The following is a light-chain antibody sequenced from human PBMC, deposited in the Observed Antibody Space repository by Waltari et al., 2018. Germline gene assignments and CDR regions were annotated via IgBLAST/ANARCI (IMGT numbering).Light chain of an antibody. Sequence: QSVLTQPPSVSAAAGQKVTISCSGSGSNIGNNFVSWYQQLPGTAPKLLIFDNTKRPSGTPDRFSGSKSGSSATLGIAGLQTGDEAEYYCGTWDSSLSVVFGGGTKLTIL. V-gene: IGLV1-51*01. CDR2: DNT. CDR1: GSNIGNNF. CDR3: GTWDSSLSVV. J-gene: IGLJ2*01.